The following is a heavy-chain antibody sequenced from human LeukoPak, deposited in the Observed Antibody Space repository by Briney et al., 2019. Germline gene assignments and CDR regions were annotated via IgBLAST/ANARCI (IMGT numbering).Heavy chain of an antibody. CDR1: GGSISSNSYY. CDR2: IYYSGST. V-gene: IGHV4-39*01. D-gene: IGHD2-21*01. J-gene: IGHJ4*02. CDR3: ARRAYGLAFEY. Sequence: SETLSLTCTVSGGSISSNSYYWGWIRQPPGKGLEWIGSIYYSGSTYYSPSLNGRVTISVDTSKNQFSLNLSSVTAADTAVYYCARRAYGLAFEYRGQGTLVTVSS.